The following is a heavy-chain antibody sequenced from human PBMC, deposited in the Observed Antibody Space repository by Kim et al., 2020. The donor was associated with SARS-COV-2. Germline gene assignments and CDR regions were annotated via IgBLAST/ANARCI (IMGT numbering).Heavy chain of an antibody. D-gene: IGHD3-3*01. V-gene: IGHV3-23*01. J-gene: IGHJ6*02. Sequence: RFTIYRDNSKNTLYLQMNSLRAEDTAVYYCAKQPPELRFLEWPSLGGMDVWGQGTTVTVSS. CDR3: AKQPPELRFLEWPSLGGMDV.